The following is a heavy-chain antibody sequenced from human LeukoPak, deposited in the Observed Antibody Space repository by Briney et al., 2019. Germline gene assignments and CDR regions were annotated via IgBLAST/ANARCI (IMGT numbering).Heavy chain of an antibody. V-gene: IGHV4-4*07. CDR1: GGSISGYF. CDR2: VYSTGSN. D-gene: IGHD5-12*01. CDR3: AREPTSGREPTSGRPLDY. Sequence: SETLSLTCTVSGGSISGYFWTWIRQPAGKGLEWIGRVYSTGSNNYNPSLKSRVTMSLDTSKNHFSLNLTSVTAADTAVYYCAREPTSGREPTSGRPLDYWGQGTLVTVSS. J-gene: IGHJ4*02.